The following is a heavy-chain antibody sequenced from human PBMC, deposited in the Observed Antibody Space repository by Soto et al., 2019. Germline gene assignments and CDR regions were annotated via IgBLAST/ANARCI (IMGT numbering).Heavy chain of an antibody. CDR2: ISYDGSNK. CDR1: GFTFSSYA. V-gene: IGHV3-30-3*01. J-gene: IGHJ6*02. CDR3: ARDLVGCSGGSCYYYGMDV. D-gene: IGHD2-15*01. Sequence: LRLSCAASGFTFSSYAMHWVRQAPGKGLEWVAVISYDGSNKYYADSVKGRFTISRDNSKNTLYLQMNSLRAEDTAVYYCARDLVGCSGGSCYYYGMDVWGQGTTVTVSS.